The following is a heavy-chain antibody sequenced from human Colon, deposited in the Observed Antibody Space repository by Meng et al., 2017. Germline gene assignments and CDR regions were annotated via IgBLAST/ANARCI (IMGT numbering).Heavy chain of an antibody. V-gene: IGHV4-34*01. D-gene: IGHD3-3*01. CDR2: INDSGST. J-gene: IGHJ4*02. CDR1: GGSFRGHY. Sequence: QVQLQQWGAGLLKPSETLSLTCAVYGGSFRGHYWTWIRQPPGKGLEWIGEINDSGSTHYNPSLGSRVTISVDTSKSQFSLKLISMTAADTGVYYCVDSKWSANYWGQGTLVTVSS. CDR3: VDSKWSANY.